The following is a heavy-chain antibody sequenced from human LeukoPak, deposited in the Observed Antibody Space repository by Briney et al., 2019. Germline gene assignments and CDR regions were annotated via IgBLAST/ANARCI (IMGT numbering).Heavy chain of an antibody. D-gene: IGHD5-18*01. CDR2: ISAYNGNT. CDR3: ARDLYDGNSARDPIGIQLWLH. J-gene: IGHJ4*02. Sequence: ASVKVSCQASGYTFTSYGISWVRHAPGQGPAWMGWISAYNGNTNYAQKLQGRVTMTTDTSTSTAYMELRSLRSDDTAVYYCARDLYDGNSARDPIGIQLWLHWGQGTLVTVSS. CDR1: GYTFTSYG. V-gene: IGHV1-18*04.